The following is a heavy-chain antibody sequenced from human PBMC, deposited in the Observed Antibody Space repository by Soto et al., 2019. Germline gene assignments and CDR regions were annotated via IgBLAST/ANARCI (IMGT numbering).Heavy chain of an antibody. D-gene: IGHD6-19*01. V-gene: IGHV3-48*02. J-gene: IGHJ4*02. CDR3: ARSVEGHFDY. CDR2: ITSDTKTI. Sequence: ESGGNLVQPGGSLRLSCAASGFRFSIYSMNWVRQAPGKGLEWSAYITSDTKTIKYADSVKGLFTISRDNGKNSVYLHMNSLRDEDTAVYYCARSVEGHFDYWGQGTVVTVSA. CDR1: GFRFSIYS.